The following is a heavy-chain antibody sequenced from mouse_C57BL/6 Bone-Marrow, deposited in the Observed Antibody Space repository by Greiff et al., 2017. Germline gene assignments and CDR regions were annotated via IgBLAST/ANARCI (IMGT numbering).Heavy chain of an antibody. CDR3: TSPPYYYGSPWFAY. J-gene: IGHJ3*01. Sequence: EVKLMESGGGLVQPGGSMKLSCVASGFTFSNYWMNWVRQSPEKGLEWVAQIRLKSDNYATHYAESVKGRFTISRDDSKSSVYLQMNNLRAEDTGIYYCTSPPYYYGSPWFAYWGQGTLVTVSA. CDR1: GFTFSNYW. D-gene: IGHD1-1*01. V-gene: IGHV6-3*01. CDR2: IRLKSDNYAT.